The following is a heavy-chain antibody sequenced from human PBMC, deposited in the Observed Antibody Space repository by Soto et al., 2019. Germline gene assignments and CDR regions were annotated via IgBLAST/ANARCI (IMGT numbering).Heavy chain of an antibody. V-gene: IGHV4-31*03. Sequence: QVQLQESGPGLVKPSQTLSLTCTVSGGSISSGGYYWSWIRQHPGKGLEWIGYIYYSGSTYYNPSLKSRXXIXVXXSKNQFSLKLSSVTAADTAVYYCARDLGAGWYFDLWGRGTLVTVSS. CDR1: GGSISSGGYY. CDR3: ARDLGAGWYFDL. J-gene: IGHJ2*01. D-gene: IGHD3-16*01. CDR2: IYYSGST.